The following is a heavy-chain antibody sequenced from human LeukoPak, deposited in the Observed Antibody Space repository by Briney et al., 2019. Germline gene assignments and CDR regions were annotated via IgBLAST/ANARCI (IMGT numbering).Heavy chain of an antibody. V-gene: IGHV3-74*01. CDR1: GFTFSNYW. CDR3: ARDRAGTGSGWFDP. CDR2: INSDGNST. Sequence: PGGSLRLSCAASGFTFSNYWMHWVRQARGKGLVWVSRINSDGNSTRYADSVKGRFTVSRDNAKSTLYLQMNSLRVEDTAVYYCARDRAGTGSGWFDPWGQGTVVTVSS. J-gene: IGHJ5*01. D-gene: IGHD6-13*01.